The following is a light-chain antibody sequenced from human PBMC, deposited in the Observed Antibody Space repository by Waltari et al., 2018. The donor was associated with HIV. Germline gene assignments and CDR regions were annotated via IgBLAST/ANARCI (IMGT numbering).Light chain of an antibody. Sequence: QSILTQPPPVSAAPGQRVTISCPGPRSHIGNNYVSLYQQLPETAPKLLIYDESERPSGVPGRFSASKSDMSATLVITGLRTEDEADYYCGAWDSTLGAFVFGGGTYITVL. V-gene: IGLV1-51*01. CDR2: DES. CDR3: GAWDSTLGAFV. J-gene: IGLJ1*01. CDR1: RSHIGNNY.